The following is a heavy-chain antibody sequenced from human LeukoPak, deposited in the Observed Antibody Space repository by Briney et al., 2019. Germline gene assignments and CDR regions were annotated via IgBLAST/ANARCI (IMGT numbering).Heavy chain of an antibody. CDR1: GGSISSYY. D-gene: IGHD6-13*01. CDR3: ARARIAAAGTRRYCYFDY. V-gene: IGHV4-59*01. Sequence: SETLSLTCTVSGGSISSYYWSWIRRPPGKGLEWIGYIYYSGSTNYNPSLKSRVTISVDTSKNQFSLKLSSVTAADTAVYYCARARIAAAGTRRYCYFDYWGQGTLVTVSS. J-gene: IGHJ4*02. CDR2: IYYSGST.